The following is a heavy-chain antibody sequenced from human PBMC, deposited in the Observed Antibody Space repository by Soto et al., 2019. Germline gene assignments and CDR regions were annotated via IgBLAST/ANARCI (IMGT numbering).Heavy chain of an antibody. J-gene: IGHJ4*02. CDR2: SRNKLNSYFT. V-gene: IGHV3-72*01. D-gene: IGHD2-21*02. CDR1: GFTFSNHY. CDR3: ARVPVVMTPIQGTDLDY. Sequence: PGGSLRLSCAASGFTFSNHYMDWVRQAPGKGLEWVGRSRNKLNSYFTEYAASVQGRFTISSDNSKHSLYLQRKSLISAETAVYYYARVPVVMTPIQGTDLDYWGQEPLITASS.